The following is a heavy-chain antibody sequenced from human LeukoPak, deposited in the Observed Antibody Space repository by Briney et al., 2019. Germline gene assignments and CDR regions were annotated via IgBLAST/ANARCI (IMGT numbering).Heavy chain of an antibody. J-gene: IGHJ3*02. CDR1: GGSISGYF. CDR2: IYSSGKT. D-gene: IGHD3-16*01. Sequence: PSETLSLTCTVSGGSISGYFWNWLRQPPGKGLEWVGYIYSSGKTNYNPSLKSRVTTSVDTSKNQFSLKLTSVTATDTAMYYCARSGGGLQFNIWGQGTMVTVSS. CDR3: ARSGGGLQFNI. V-gene: IGHV4-59*01.